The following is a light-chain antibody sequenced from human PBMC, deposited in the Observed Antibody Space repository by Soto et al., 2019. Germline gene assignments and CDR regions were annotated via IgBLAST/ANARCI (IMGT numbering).Light chain of an antibody. J-gene: IGKJ1*01. CDR3: QQYGSSPQT. Sequence: IVLSQSPGTPSLSPGERATLSCRASQSVSSNFLAWFQQKPGQAPRLLIYAASSRATGIPDRFSGSGSGTDFTLTISRLEPEDFAVYYCQQYGSSPQTFGQGTKVDIK. CDR2: AAS. V-gene: IGKV3-20*01. CDR1: QSVSSNF.